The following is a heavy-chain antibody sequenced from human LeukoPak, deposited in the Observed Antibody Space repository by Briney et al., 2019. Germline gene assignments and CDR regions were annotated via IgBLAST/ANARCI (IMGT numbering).Heavy chain of an antibody. CDR3: ARSFSVAGYDY. V-gene: IGHV4-34*01. Sequence: SETLSLTCAVYGGSFSGYYWSWIRQPPGKGLEWIGEINHSGSTNYNPSLKSRVTISVDTSKSQFSLKLSSVTAADTAVYYCARSFSVAGYDYWGQGTLVTVSS. CDR2: INHSGST. CDR1: GGSFSGYY. J-gene: IGHJ4*02. D-gene: IGHD6-19*01.